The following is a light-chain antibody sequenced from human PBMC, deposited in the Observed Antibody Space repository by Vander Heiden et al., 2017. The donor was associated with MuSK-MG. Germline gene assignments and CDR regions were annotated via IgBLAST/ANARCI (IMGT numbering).Light chain of an antibody. CDR3: QQYYTHSLT. CDR1: QNILSASDNNNC. Sequence: DIVLTQSPDSLAVSLGERATIKCKSSQNILSASDNNNCLAWYQQKPGQPPKLLIYWTSTRESGVPDRFSGSGSGTDFTLTISSLQAEDVAVYYCQQYYTHSLTFGGGTKVEIK. CDR2: WTS. V-gene: IGKV4-1*01. J-gene: IGKJ4*01.